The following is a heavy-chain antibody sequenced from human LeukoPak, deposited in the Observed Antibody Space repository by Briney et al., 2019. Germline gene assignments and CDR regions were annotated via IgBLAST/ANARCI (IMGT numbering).Heavy chain of an antibody. Sequence: GGSLRLSCAASGFTFSSYAMSWVRQAPGKGLEWVSAISGSGGSTYYADSVKGRFTISRDNSKNTLHLQMNSLRAEDTAVYYCAKLKGGVKYNWNYNWYFDLWGRGTLVTVSS. CDR1: GFTFSSYA. CDR2: ISGSGGST. J-gene: IGHJ2*01. V-gene: IGHV3-23*01. D-gene: IGHD1-7*01. CDR3: AKLKGGVKYNWNYNWYFDL.